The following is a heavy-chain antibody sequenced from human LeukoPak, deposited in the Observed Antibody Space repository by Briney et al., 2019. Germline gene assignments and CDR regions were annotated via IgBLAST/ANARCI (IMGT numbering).Heavy chain of an antibody. CDR1: GFTFSSYA. CDR2: ISGSGDNT. Sequence: HPGGSLRLSCAASGFTFSSYAMSWVRQAPGKGLEWVSAISGSGDNTYYTDSVKGRFTTSRDNSKNTLYLQMNSLRAEDTAVYYCAKDSYYGSSGHTVFDYWGQGTLVTVSS. J-gene: IGHJ4*02. V-gene: IGHV3-23*01. D-gene: IGHD3-22*01. CDR3: AKDSYYGSSGHTVFDY.